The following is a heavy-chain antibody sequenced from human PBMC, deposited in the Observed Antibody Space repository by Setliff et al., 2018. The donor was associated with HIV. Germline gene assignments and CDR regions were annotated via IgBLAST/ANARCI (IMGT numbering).Heavy chain of an antibody. V-gene: IGHV4-39*07. CDR1: GASISSNSYY. J-gene: IGHJ5*02. CDR2: IYYSGGT. Sequence: LSLTCSVSGASISSNSYYWGWIRQPPGKGLEWIGSIYYSGGTYYNPSLKSRVTISVDTSKNQFSLKLSSVTAADTAVYYCARVSRGGSSPGWFDPWGQGTLVTVSS. D-gene: IGHD6-6*01. CDR3: ARVSRGGSSPGWFDP.